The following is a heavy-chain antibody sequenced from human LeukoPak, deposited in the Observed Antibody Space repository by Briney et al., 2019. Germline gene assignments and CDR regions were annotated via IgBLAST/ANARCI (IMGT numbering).Heavy chain of an antibody. V-gene: IGHV3-64*01. CDR2: ISSDGGST. Sequence: SCKASGYTFTSYYMHWVRQAPGKGLECVSGISSDGGSTYYANSVKGRFTISRDNSNNTLYLQMGSLKTEDMAVYYCARGSLRLLRFLEWSKSPLNYWGQGALVTVSS. J-gene: IGHJ4*02. D-gene: IGHD3-3*01. CDR1: GYTFTSYY. CDR3: ARGSLRLLRFLEWSKSPLNY.